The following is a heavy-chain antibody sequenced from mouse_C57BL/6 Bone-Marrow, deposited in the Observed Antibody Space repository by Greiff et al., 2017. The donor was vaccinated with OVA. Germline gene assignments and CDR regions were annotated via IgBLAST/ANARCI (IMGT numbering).Heavy chain of an antibody. Sequence: QVQLQQPGAELVKPGASVKMSCTASGYTFTSYWITWVKQRPGQGLEWIGDIYPGSGSTNYNEKFKSKATLTVDTSSSTASMQLSSLTSEDSAVCYWALGGYYGYGAGAYFDYWGQGTTLTVSS. J-gene: IGHJ2*01. D-gene: IGHD2-2*01. CDR3: ALGGYYGYGAGAYFDY. V-gene: IGHV1-55*01. CDR2: IYPGSGST. CDR1: GYTFTSYW.